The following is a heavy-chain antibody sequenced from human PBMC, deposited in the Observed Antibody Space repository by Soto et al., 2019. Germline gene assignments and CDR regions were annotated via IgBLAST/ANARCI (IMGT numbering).Heavy chain of an antibody. Sequence: SETLSLTCTVSGGSISSGGYYWGWIRQHPGKGLEWIGYIYYSGSTYYNPSLKSRVTISVDTSKNQFSLKLSSVTAADTAVYYCARAAHYSSPFRWFDPWGQGTLVTVSS. J-gene: IGHJ5*02. V-gene: IGHV4-31*03. CDR2: IYYSGST. CDR1: GGSISSGGYY. D-gene: IGHD6-13*01. CDR3: ARAAHYSSPFRWFDP.